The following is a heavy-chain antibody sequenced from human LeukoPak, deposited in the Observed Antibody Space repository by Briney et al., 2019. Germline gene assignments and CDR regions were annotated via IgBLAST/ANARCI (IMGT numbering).Heavy chain of an antibody. Sequence: PGRSLRLSCAASEFTFSSYGMHWVRQAPGKGLEWVAVISYDGSNKYYADSVKGRFTISRDNSKNTLYLQMNSLRAEDTAVYYCATGDYGDYGFDYWGQGTLVTVSS. CDR3: ATGDYGDYGFDY. J-gene: IGHJ4*02. V-gene: IGHV3-30*03. CDR1: EFTFSSYG. CDR2: ISYDGSNK. D-gene: IGHD4-17*01.